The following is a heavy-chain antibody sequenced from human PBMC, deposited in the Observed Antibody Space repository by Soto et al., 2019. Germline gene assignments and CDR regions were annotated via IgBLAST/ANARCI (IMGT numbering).Heavy chain of an antibody. CDR1: GFAFSVSG. D-gene: IGHD3-22*01. CDR3: TTSNGHMNH. J-gene: IGHJ4*02. CDR2: ITGSSDRI. Sequence: EVQLVESGGGWVQPGGSLRLSCAASGFAFSVSGMNWVRQAPGKGLDWVSYITGSSDRILFADSVKGRFTVSRDNAKNSLYLQMNSLRDDDTVIYYCTTSNGHMNHWGQGTLVSVSS. V-gene: IGHV3-48*02.